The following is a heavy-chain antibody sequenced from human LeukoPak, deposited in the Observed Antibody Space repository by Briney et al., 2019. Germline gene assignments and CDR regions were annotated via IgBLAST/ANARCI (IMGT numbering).Heavy chain of an antibody. D-gene: IGHD3-22*01. J-gene: IGHJ6*03. CDR1: GGSISSSSYY. CDR2: INHSGST. V-gene: IGHV4-39*07. CDR3: ARRARYYYDSSGYFSYYYYYMDV. Sequence: PSETLSLTCTVSGGSISSSSYYWGWIRQPPGKGLEWIGEINHSGSTNYNPSLKSRVTISVDTSKNQFSLKLSSVTAADTAVYYCARRARYYYDSSGYFSYYYYYMDVWGKGTTVTISS.